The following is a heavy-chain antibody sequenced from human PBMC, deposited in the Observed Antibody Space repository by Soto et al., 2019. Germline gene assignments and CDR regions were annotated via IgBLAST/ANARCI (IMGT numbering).Heavy chain of an antibody. D-gene: IGHD6-13*01. CDR3: GSRGIAAAVNYFDP. CDR1: GGSINTDHYY. J-gene: IGHJ5*02. Sequence: QLHLQESGPGLVKPSETLSLTCTVSGGSINTDHYYWDWIRQPPGKGLEWIGTFYHSGSTFYNPSLXXXVXXSADTSKNQFSLTLKSVTAADTAVYHCGSRGIAAAVNYFDPWGQGILVTVSS. V-gene: IGHV4-39*01. CDR2: FYHSGST.